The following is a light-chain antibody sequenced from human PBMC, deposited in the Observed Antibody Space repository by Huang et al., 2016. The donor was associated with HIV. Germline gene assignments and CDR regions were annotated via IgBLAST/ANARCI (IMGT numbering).Light chain of an antibody. CDR1: QNISKY. J-gene: IGKJ2*01. Sequence: DIQMTQSPSSLSASVGDTVIITCSASQNISKYLNWGQQVPGRAPKRVIYGTSNLQRGVSLMRFSGRASGTDFTLTITSLQPEDAATYFCQQSYGIPRTFGLGT. V-gene: IGKV1-39*01. CDR3: QQSYGIPRT. CDR2: GTS.